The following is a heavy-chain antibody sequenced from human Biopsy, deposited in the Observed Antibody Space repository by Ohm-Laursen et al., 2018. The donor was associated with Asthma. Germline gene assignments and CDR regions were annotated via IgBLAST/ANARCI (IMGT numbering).Heavy chain of an antibody. V-gene: IGHV1-58*01. Sequence: SVKVSCNVSGFPLTAYTFQWVRQARGLGLEWIGWIVLGSGDTSYAQKFQERVTFTRDMSTSTASMELRGLRSEDTAVYFCAAGRTSLNGESLIWGQGTLVSVSS. CDR3: AAGRTSLNGESLI. D-gene: IGHD4-17*01. CDR2: IVLGSGDT. J-gene: IGHJ4*02. CDR1: GFPLTAYT.